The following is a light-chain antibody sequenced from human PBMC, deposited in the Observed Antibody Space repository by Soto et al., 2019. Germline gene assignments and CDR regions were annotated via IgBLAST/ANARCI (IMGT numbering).Light chain of an antibody. J-gene: IGKJ2*03. V-gene: IGKV1-5*03. CDR1: QSISSW. CDR3: KQYNSYSS. CDR2: KAS. Sequence: DIQMTQSPSTLSASVGDRVTITCRASQSISSWLAWYQKKPGKAPKILIYKASSLEIGVRSRCSGSGSGTKFTLTISRLQPDDFATYYCKQYNSYSSFGQWTKLEIK.